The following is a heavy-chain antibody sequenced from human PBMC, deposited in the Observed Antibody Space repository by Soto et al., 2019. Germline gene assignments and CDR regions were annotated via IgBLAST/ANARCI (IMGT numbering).Heavy chain of an antibody. D-gene: IGHD6-19*01. CDR3: ARARYSSRWGTFDN. V-gene: IGHV1-2*02. J-gene: IGHJ4*02. Sequence: QAQLVQSGAEVKKPGASVKVSCQASGYNFIGYYVFWVRKAPGQGLEWMGWINPKSGATKYAEKFQGRLTIIADESTATVFMELSRLSPADTAVYFCARARYSSRWGTFDNWGQGTQVAVSS. CDR2: INPKSGAT. CDR1: GYNFIGYY.